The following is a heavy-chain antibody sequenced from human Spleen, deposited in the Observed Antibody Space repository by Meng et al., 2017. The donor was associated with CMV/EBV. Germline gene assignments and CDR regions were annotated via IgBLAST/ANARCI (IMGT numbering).Heavy chain of an antibody. Sequence: VLLYRLGPGRLNPSETLSLTCAVYGGSFMGSHWSWIRRPPGNGLEWIGEINHSGSTNYNPSLKSRVTISVDTSKNQFSLKLSSVTAADTAVYYCAFYVWGSYRSAPFDYWGQGTLVTVSS. D-gene: IGHD3-16*02. J-gene: IGHJ4*02. V-gene: IGHV4-34*01. CDR3: AFYVWGSYRSAPFDY. CDR1: GGSFMGSH. CDR2: INHSGST.